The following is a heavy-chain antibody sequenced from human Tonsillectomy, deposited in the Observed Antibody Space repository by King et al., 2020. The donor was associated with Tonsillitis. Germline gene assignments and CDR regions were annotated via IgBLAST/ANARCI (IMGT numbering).Heavy chain of an antibody. Sequence: VQLVESGGGVVQPGRSLRLSCAASGFTFSSYGMHWVRQAPGKGLEWVAVIWYDGSNKYYADSVKGRFTISRDNSKNTLYLKMNSLRAEDTAVYYCARGGYCDFWSGSDDAFNIWGQGKMVTVSS. CDR3: ARGGYCDFWSGSDDAFNI. V-gene: IGHV3-33*01. CDR2: IWYDGSNK. D-gene: IGHD3-3*01. CDR1: GFTFSSYG. J-gene: IGHJ3*02.